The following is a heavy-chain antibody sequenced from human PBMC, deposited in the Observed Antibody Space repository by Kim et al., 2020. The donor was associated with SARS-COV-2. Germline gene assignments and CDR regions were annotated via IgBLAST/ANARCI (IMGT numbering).Heavy chain of an antibody. Sequence: ASVKVSCKASGYTFTSYAMNWVRQAPGQGLEWMGWINTNTGNPTYAQGFTGRFVFSLDTSVSTAYLQISSLKAEDTAVYYCARRGYCSSTSCSDNWFDPWGQGTLVTVSS. CDR1: GYTFTSYA. CDR2: INTNTGNP. V-gene: IGHV7-4-1*02. J-gene: IGHJ5*02. CDR3: ARRGYCSSTSCSDNWFDP. D-gene: IGHD2-2*01.